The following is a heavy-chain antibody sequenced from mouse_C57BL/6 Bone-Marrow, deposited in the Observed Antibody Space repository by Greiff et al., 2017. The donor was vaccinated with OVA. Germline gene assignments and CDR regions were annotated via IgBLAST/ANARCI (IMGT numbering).Heavy chain of an antibody. Sequence: EVQRLQPGAGLVQPGESLKLSCESNEYEFPSYDMPWVRKTPEKSLELVAAINRDGGSTYYPDTIERRSIISRDNTKKTLYLQMSSLRSEDTALYYCARHGGGSSYVAYWGQGTLVTVSA. CDR1: EYEFPSYD. D-gene: IGHD1-1*01. CDR3: ARHGGGSSYVAY. CDR2: INRDGGST. J-gene: IGHJ3*01. V-gene: IGHV5-2*01.